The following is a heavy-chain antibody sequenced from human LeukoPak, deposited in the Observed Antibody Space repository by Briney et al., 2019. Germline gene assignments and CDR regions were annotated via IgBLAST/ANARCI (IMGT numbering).Heavy chain of an antibody. D-gene: IGHD5-18*01. CDR1: GGTISSYA. CDR2: IIPIFGTA. CDR3: ARDGTAMVYYYGMDV. Sequence: SVKISCKASGGTISSYAISWVRQAPGQGLEWMGGIIPIFGTANYAQKFQGRVTITADESTSTAYMELSSLRSEDTAVYYCARDGTAMVYYYGMDVWGQGTTVTVSS. J-gene: IGHJ6*02. V-gene: IGHV1-69*13.